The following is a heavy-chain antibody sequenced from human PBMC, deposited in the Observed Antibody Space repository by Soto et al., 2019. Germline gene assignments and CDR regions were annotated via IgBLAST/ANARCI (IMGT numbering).Heavy chain of an antibody. Sequence: EVQLVQSGAEVKKPGESLKISCKGSGYSLTSYWTGWVRQLPVKGLEWMGIIYPGDSHTRYSTSFQGQVTISPDKSISTASLQWSSLKASDTAMYYCARYHDYSFYNWGQGILVTVSS. CDR3: ARYHDYSFYN. V-gene: IGHV5-51*03. D-gene: IGHD3-16*01. CDR1: GYSLTSYW. J-gene: IGHJ4*02. CDR2: IYPGDSHT.